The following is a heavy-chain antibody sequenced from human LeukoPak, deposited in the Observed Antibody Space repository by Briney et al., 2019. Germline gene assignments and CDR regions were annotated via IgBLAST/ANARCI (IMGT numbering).Heavy chain of an antibody. D-gene: IGHD2-15*01. V-gene: IGHV3-53*01. J-gene: IGHJ4*02. CDR2: IYSGGST. CDR1: GFTVSSNY. CDR3: ARGGRTAQFDY. Sequence: PGGSLRLSCAASGFTVSSNYMSWVRQAPGEGLEWVSVIYSGGSTYYADSVKGRFTISRDNSKNTLYLQMNSLRAEDTAVYYCARGGRTAQFDYWGQGTLVTVSS.